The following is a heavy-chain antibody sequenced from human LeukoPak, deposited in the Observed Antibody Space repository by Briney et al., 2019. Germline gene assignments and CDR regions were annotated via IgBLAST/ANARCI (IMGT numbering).Heavy chain of an antibody. CDR3: ARDDFARDFDV. D-gene: IGHD6-6*01. CDR1: GGSISSGDYY. CDR2: IYYSGST. V-gene: IGHV4-30-4*08. J-gene: IGHJ3*01. Sequence: SETLSLTCTVSGGSISSGDYYWSWIRQPPGKGPEWIGYIYYSGSTYYNPSLKSRVTISVDTSKNQFSLKLSSVTAADTAVYYCARDDFARDFDVWGQGTMVTVSS.